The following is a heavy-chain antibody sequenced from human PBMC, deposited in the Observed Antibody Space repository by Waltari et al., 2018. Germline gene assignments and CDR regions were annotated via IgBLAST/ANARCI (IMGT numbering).Heavy chain of an antibody. CDR1: GGSFGSFW. D-gene: IGHD3-16*02. V-gene: IGHV4-34*02. CDR3: ARHRHPGHSFDI. CDR2: IDQSDHP. J-gene: IGHJ3*02. Sequence: QVQLQQWGAGVLKPSETLSLTCVVNGGSFGSFWWSWIRQPPGKGLEWIGEIDQSDHPNYKPSLTSRVTISIDTSKKQFYLNLRSVAAADTAVYYCARHRHPGHSFDIWGQGASVLVSS.